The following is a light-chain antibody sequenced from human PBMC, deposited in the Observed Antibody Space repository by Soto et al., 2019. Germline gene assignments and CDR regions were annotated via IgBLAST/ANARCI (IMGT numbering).Light chain of an antibody. CDR3: CSYAGSSTSLEV. CDR1: SSDVGSYNL. Sequence: QSALTQPASVSGSPGQSITISCTGTSSDVGSYNLVSWYQQHPGKAPKLMIYEGSKRPSGVSNRFSGSKSGNTASLTISGLQAEDEADYYCCSYAGSSTSLEVFGTGTKVTVL. J-gene: IGLJ1*01. V-gene: IGLV2-23*01. CDR2: EGS.